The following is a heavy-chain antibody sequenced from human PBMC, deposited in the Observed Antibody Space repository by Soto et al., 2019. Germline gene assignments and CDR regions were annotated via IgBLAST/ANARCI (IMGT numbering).Heavy chain of an antibody. CDR2: IYDGGST. V-gene: IGHV3-66*01. Sequence: EVQLVESGGGLAQPGGSLRLSCAASGFTVSSNYMSWVRQAPGKGLEWVSVIYDGGSTYYADSVKDRFTISRYNSKNTLYLQMNSLRAEDTAVYYCARERVNGYNSAFDIWGQGTMVTVSS. CDR3: ARERVNGYNSAFDI. J-gene: IGHJ3*02. D-gene: IGHD5-12*01. CDR1: GFTVSSNY.